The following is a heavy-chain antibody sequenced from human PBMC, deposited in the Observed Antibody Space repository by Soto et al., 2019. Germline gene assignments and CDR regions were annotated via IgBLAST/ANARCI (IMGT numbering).Heavy chain of an antibody. CDR1: GGTFSSYA. CDR2: IIPIFGTA. Sequence: GASVKVSCKASGGTFSSYAISWVRQAPGQGLEWMGGIIPIFGTANYAQKFQGRVTITADESTSTAYMELSSLRSEDTAVYYCARDDYEPYYYYGMDVWGQGTTVTVSS. V-gene: IGHV1-69*13. D-gene: IGHD3-16*01. J-gene: IGHJ6*02. CDR3: ARDDYEPYYYYGMDV.